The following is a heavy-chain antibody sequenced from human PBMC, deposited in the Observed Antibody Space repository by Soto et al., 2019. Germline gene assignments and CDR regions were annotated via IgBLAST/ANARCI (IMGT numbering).Heavy chain of an antibody. Sequence: PSENLSLTCIISGDSTSNYYWSWIRQSPGKGLEWIGYISYSGNTNYNPSLKSRVTISVDTSKDQLSLKVTSVTAADTAMYYCACLRGKRGSPIDYRRQGTQVTVSS. V-gene: IGHV4-59*01. D-gene: IGHD2-15*01. CDR1: GDSTSNYY. J-gene: IGHJ4*02. CDR2: ISYSGNT. CDR3: ACLRGKRGSPIDY.